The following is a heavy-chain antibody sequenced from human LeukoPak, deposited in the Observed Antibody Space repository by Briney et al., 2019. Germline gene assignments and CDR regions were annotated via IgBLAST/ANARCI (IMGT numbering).Heavy chain of an antibody. D-gene: IGHD3-22*01. V-gene: IGHV3-48*04. J-gene: IGHJ4*02. CDR3: ARDTANYYDSSGSFDY. CDR1: GFTFSSYS. Sequence: GSLRLSCAASGFTFSSYSMNWVRQAPGKGLEWVSSISSSSSTIYYADSVKGRFTISRDNAKNSLYLQMNSLRAEDTAVYYCARDTANYYDSSGSFDYWAREPWSPSPQ. CDR2: ISSSSSTI.